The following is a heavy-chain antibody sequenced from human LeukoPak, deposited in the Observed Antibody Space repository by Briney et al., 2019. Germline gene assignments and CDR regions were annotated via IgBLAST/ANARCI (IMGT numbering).Heavy chain of an antibody. CDR1: GGSISSGSYY. CDR3: ARGHYYGTGSSMYYFDY. J-gene: IGHJ4*02. CDR2: IYTSGST. Sequence: PSQTLSLTCTVSGGSISSGSYYWSWIRQPAGKGLEWIGRIYTSGSTNYNPSLKSRVAISVDTSKNQFSLKLSSVTAADTAVYYCARGHYYGTGSSMYYFDYWGQGTLVTVSS. D-gene: IGHD3-10*01. V-gene: IGHV4-61*02.